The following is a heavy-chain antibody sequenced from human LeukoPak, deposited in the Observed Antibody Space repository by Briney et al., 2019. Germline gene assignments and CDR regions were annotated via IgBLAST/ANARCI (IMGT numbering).Heavy chain of an antibody. CDR3: ARWLQFEYAFDI. CDR2: IYSGGST. D-gene: IGHD5-24*01. CDR1: GFTVSSNY. V-gene: IGHV3-66*02. J-gene: IGHJ3*02. Sequence: GGSLRLSCAASGFTVSSNYMSWGRQAPGKGLEWVSVIYSGGSTYYADSVKGRFTISRDNSKNTLYLQMNSLRAEDTAVYYCARWLQFEYAFDIWGQGTMVTVSS.